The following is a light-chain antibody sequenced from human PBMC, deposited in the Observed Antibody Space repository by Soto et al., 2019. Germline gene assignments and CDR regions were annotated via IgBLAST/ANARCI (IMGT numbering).Light chain of an antibody. CDR3: SSFTSSHTWV. CDR1: SSDIGGYNY. CDR2: EVN. V-gene: IGLV2-14*03. Sequence: QSVLTQPASVSGSPGLSITISCTGTSSDIGGYNYVSWYQQHPGKAPKLMICEVNNRPSGVSNRFSGSKSGNTASLTISGLQAEDEADYYCSSFTSSHTWVFGGGTKVTVL. J-gene: IGLJ3*02.